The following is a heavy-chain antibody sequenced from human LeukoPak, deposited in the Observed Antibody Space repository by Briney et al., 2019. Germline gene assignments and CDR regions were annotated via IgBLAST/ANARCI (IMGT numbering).Heavy chain of an antibody. D-gene: IGHD6-19*01. CDR1: GFTFSTYA. V-gene: IGHV3-64D*06. CDR3: VKDREMGSGWAYFQH. CDR2: IGHNGDST. J-gene: IGHJ1*01. Sequence: GGSLRLSCSASGFTFSTYAMHWVRQAPGKGLEYVSAIGHNGDSTYYADSVKGRFTISRDNSKNTLYLQMSSLRPEDTAVYYCVKDREMGSGWAYFQHWGQGTLESVSS.